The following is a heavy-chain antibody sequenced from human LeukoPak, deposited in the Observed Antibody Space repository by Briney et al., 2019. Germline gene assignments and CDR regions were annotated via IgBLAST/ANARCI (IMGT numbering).Heavy chain of an antibody. V-gene: IGHV2-26*01. CDR1: GLSLSNIRMG. D-gene: IGHD4-17*01. CDR2: IFSNDEK. CDR3: ARIPSYGDCLADY. J-gene: IGHJ4*02. Sequence: SGPTLPHLPETLTLTCTVSGLSLSNIRMGVSWIRQPPGKALEWLAHIFSNDEKSYSTSLKSRLTISKGTSKSQVVLTMTNMDPVDTATYYCARIPSYGDCLADYWGQGTRVTVSS.